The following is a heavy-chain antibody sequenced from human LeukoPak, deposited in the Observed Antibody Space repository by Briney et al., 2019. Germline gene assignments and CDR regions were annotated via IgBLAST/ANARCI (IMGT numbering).Heavy chain of an antibody. CDR2: ISSSSSYI. Sequence: QPGGSLRLSCAASGFTFSSYSMNWVRQAPGKGLEWVSSISSSSSYIYYAGSVKGRFTISRDNAKNSLYLQMNSLRAEDTAVYYCAREMAGTTFPNWFDPWGQGTLVTVSS. J-gene: IGHJ5*02. V-gene: IGHV3-21*01. CDR1: GFTFSSYS. D-gene: IGHD1-1*01. CDR3: AREMAGTTFPNWFDP.